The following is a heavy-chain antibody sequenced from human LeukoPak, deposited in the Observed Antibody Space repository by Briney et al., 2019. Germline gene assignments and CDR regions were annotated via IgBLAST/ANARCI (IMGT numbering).Heavy chain of an antibody. J-gene: IGHJ4*02. V-gene: IGHV3-23*01. D-gene: IGHD5-12*01. CDR2: ITGSGGNT. CDR3: ARKSGYGDY. CDR1: GFTFSSYV. Sequence: GGSLRLSCAASGFTFSSYVMSWVRQAPGQGLEWVSTITGSGGNTYYADSVKGRFTISRDNSKNTLYLQMNSLRAEDTAVYYCARKSGYGDYWGQGTLVTVSS.